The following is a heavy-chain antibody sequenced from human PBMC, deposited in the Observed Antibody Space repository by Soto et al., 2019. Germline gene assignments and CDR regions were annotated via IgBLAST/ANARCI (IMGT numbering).Heavy chain of an antibody. CDR1: SYSFGSGY. Sequence: SETLSLTCALSSYSFGSGYWAWLRQSPGKGLEWFGTISQNGDSFYNPSLRSRVAMSIDASGNQFSLELTSVTAADTALYYCARVYSSGHGVDYWGPGTLVTVSS. V-gene: IGHV4-38-2*01. J-gene: IGHJ4*02. D-gene: IGHD6-19*01. CDR2: ISQNGDS. CDR3: ARVYSSGHGVDY.